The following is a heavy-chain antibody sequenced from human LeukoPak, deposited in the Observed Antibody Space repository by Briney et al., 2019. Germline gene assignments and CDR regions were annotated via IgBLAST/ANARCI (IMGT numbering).Heavy chain of an antibody. CDR1: GFTFSNAW. CDR3: TTDNRYSSGWYSFAYYYMDV. V-gene: IGHV3-15*01. J-gene: IGHJ6*03. D-gene: IGHD6-19*01. Sequence: GGSLRLXCAASGFTFSNAWMSWVRRAPGKGLESVGRIKSKTDGGTTDYAAPVKGRFTISRDDSKNTLYLQMNSLKTEDTAVYYCTTDNRYSSGWYSFAYYYMDVWGKGTTVTVSS. CDR2: IKSKTDGGTT.